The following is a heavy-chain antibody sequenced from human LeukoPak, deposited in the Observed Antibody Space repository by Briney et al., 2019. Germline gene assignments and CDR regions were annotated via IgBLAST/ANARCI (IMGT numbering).Heavy chain of an antibody. V-gene: IGHV4-39*07. J-gene: IGHJ3*02. CDR2: IYYTGSA. Sequence: SETLSLTCTVSGGSISSSSYYWGWIRQPPGKGLEWIGSIYYTGSAYYKPSLKSRVTISVDTSKNQFSLKLSSVTAADTAVYYCARGLTLYDAFDIWGQGTTVTVSS. CDR1: GGSISSSSYY. CDR3: ARGLTLYDAFDI.